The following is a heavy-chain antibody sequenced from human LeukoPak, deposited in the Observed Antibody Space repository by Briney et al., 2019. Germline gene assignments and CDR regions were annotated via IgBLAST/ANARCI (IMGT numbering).Heavy chain of an antibody. CDR3: ARDKTSNTAMVAGAFDI. Sequence: SETLSLTRTVSGGSISSYYWSWIRQPPGKGLEWIGYIYYSGSTNYNPSLKSRVTISVDTSKNQFSLKLSSVTAADTAVYYCARDKTSNTAMVAGAFDIWGQGTMVTVSS. CDR2: IYYSGST. D-gene: IGHD5-18*01. J-gene: IGHJ3*02. CDR1: GGSISSYY. V-gene: IGHV4-59*01.